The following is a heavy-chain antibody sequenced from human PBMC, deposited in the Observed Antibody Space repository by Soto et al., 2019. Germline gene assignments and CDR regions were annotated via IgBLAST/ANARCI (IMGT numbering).Heavy chain of an antibody. D-gene: IGHD3-10*01. J-gene: IGHJ4*02. CDR3: ASSSRITMVRGGWRW. CDR1: GGSFSGYY. CDR2: INHSGST. Sequence: QVQLQQWGAGLLKPSETLSLTCAVYGGSFSGYYWSWIRQPPGKGLEWIGEINHSGSTNYNPSLKRRVTICVHTSKNQCSLKLSSVTAADTAVYYCASSSRITMVRGGWRWRGQGTLVTVSS. V-gene: IGHV4-34*01.